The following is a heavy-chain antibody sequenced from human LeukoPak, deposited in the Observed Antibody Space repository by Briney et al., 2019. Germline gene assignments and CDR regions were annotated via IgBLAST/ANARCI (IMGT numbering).Heavy chain of an antibody. CDR2: ISSSSSTI. CDR3: AKRAAAAPNWFDP. V-gene: IGHV3-48*01. CDR1: GFTFSTYS. D-gene: IGHD2-2*01. J-gene: IGHJ5*02. Sequence: GGSLRLSCAASGFTFSTYSINWVRQAPGKGLEWVSYISSSSSTIYYADSVKGRFTISRDNSKNTLYLQMNSLRAEDTAVYYCAKRAAAAPNWFDPWGQGTLVTVSS.